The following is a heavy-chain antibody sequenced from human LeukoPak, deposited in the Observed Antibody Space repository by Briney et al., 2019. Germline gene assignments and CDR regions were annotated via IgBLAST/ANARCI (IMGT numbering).Heavy chain of an antibody. CDR1: GFTFSSYG. V-gene: IGHV3-30*02. D-gene: IGHD3-10*01. Sequence: GGSLRLSCAASGFTFSSYGMRWVRQAPGKGLEWVAFIRYDGSNKYYADSVKGRFTISRDNSKNTLYLQMNSLRAEDTAVYYCAKDRGGSGSYFIDYWGQGTLVTVSS. CDR3: AKDRGGSGSYFIDY. CDR2: IRYDGSNK. J-gene: IGHJ4*02.